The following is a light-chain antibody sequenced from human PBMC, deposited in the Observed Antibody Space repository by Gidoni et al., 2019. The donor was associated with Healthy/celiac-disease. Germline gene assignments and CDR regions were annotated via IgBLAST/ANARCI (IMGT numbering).Light chain of an antibody. CDR3: QSYDSSLSGSGV. Sequence: QSVLTQPPXXXGAPGQRVTISCTGSSSNIGAGYDVHWYQQLPGTAPKLLIYGNSNRPSGVPDRFSGSKSGTSASLAXTGLQAEDEADYYCQSYDSSLSGSGVFGGGXKLTVL. CDR1: SSNIGAGYD. V-gene: IGLV1-40*01. J-gene: IGLJ2*01. CDR2: GNS.